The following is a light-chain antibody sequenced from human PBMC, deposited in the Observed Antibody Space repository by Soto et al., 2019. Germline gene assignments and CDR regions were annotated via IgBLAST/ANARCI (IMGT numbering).Light chain of an antibody. CDR1: SSNIGAGYD. Sequence: QSVLTQPASASGAPGQRVIISCTGSSSNIGAGYDVHWYQRLPVTAPRLLIYDNNNRPSGVPARFSVSKSDTSASLAINGLQPEDEADYYCQSYDSSLSGSYVFGTGTKVTVL. V-gene: IGLV1-40*01. CDR3: QSYDSSLSGSYV. CDR2: DNN. J-gene: IGLJ1*01.